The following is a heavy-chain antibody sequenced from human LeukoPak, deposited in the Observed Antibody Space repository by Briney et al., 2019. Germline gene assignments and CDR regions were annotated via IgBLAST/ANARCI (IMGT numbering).Heavy chain of an antibody. J-gene: IGHJ4*02. CDR2: ISDDGRNK. D-gene: IGHD4-17*01. CDR3: AKRPSDYGDYITYFDY. Sequence: GGSLRLFCAASGFSFISYGMHWVRQAPGKGLEWVGVISDDGRNKKYADSVKGRFTISRDNSKDTLYLQMNSLRDEDTAVYYCAKRPSDYGDYITYFDYWGQGTLVTVSS. CDR1: GFSFISYG. V-gene: IGHV3-30*18.